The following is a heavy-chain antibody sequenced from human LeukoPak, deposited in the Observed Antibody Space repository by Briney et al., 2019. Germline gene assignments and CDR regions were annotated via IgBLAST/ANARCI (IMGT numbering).Heavy chain of an antibody. CDR3: ARDRDDSSGYYLGY. D-gene: IGHD3-22*01. CDR2: IWYDGSNK. V-gene: IGHV3-33*01. CDR1: GFTFSSYG. J-gene: IGHJ4*02. Sequence: GGSLRLSCAASGFTFSSYGMHWVRQAPGKGLEWVAVIWYDGSNKYYADSVKGRFTISRDNSKNTLYLQMNSLRAEDTAVYYCARDRDDSSGYYLGYWGQGTLVTVSS.